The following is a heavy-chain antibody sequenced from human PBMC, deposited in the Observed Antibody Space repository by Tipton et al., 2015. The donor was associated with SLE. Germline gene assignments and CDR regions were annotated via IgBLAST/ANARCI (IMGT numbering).Heavy chain of an antibody. V-gene: IGHV3-30*04. J-gene: IGHJ6*02. Sequence: SLRLSCAASGFIFSSYAMHWVRQAPGKGLEWVAVISYDGSNKYYADSVKGRFTISRDNSKNTLYLQMNSLRAEDTAVYYCARKVVVPGAIRDYFGMDVWGQGTTVTVSS. CDR2: ISYDGSNK. CDR3: ARKVVVPGAIRDYFGMDV. D-gene: IGHD2-2*01. CDR1: GFIFSSYA.